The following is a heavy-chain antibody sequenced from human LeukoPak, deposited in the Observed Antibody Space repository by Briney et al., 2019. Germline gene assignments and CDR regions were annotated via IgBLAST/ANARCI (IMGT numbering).Heavy chain of an antibody. V-gene: IGHV3-48*03. CDR2: ISSSGSTI. CDR1: GFTFSNYE. J-gene: IGHJ4*02. Sequence: QSGGSLRLSCAASGFTFSNYEMNWVRQAPGKGLEWVSYISSSGSTIYYADSVKGRFTISRDNAENSLYLQMNSLRAEDTAVYYCARAYGDYPDYWGQGALVTVSS. CDR3: ARAYGDYPDY. D-gene: IGHD4-17*01.